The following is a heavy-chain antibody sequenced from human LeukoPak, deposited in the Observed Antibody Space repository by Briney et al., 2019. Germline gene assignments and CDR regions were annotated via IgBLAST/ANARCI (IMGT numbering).Heavy chain of an antibody. CDR2: LSPKNGDT. J-gene: IGHJ5*02. V-gene: IGHV1-2*02. Sequence: GASVKVSCKASGYTFTDYFIHWVQQAPGQGLEWMGWLSPKNGDTKYAQSFQGRVTMTRDTSINTVYMELRGLRSDDTAVYYCTRDEAVYNSVWKQTNWFDPWGQGTLVTVSS. D-gene: IGHD6-19*01. CDR3: TRDEAVYNSVWKQTNWFDP. CDR1: GYTFTDYF.